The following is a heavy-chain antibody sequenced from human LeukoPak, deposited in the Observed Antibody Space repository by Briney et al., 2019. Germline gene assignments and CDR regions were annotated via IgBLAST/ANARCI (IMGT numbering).Heavy chain of an antibody. V-gene: IGHV4-59*08. CDR3: ARQHPFGYSYGPYSDY. CDR1: GGSISSYY. J-gene: IGHJ4*02. Sequence: PSGTLSLTCTVSGGSISSYYWTWIRQPPGKGLEWTGDIYYSGSTNYNPSLKSRVTMSVDMSKNQFSLSLSSVTAADTAVYYCARQHPFGYSYGPYSDYWGQGTLVTVSS. D-gene: IGHD5-18*01. CDR2: IYYSGST.